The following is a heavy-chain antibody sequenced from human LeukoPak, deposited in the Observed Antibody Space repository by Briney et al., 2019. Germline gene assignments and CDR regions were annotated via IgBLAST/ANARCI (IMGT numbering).Heavy chain of an antibody. J-gene: IGHJ6*02. CDR2: INGTGSTT. CDR1: GFIFANYY. V-gene: IGHV3-23*01. Sequence: EPGGSLRFSGEAPGFIFANYYLSGVRQAPGKGLEWVAAINGTGSTTYHADSVKGRFTISRDNSKNTLYLQMNSLRSEDTATYYCCDGMDVWGQGTTVAVSS. CDR3: CDGMDV.